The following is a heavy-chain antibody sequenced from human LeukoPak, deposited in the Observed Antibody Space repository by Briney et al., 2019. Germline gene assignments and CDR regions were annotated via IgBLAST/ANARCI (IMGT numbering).Heavy chain of an antibody. Sequence: GGSLRLYCAAAGFTFDDYAMHWVRQAPGQGLEWVSGISWNSGSIGYADSVKGRFTISRDNAKNSLYLQMNSLRAEDTALYYCAKDRNEYSSGWYTGVGFDYWGQGTLVTVSS. D-gene: IGHD6-19*01. CDR2: ISWNSGSI. V-gene: IGHV3-9*01. J-gene: IGHJ4*02. CDR3: AKDRNEYSSGWYTGVGFDY. CDR1: GFTFDDYA.